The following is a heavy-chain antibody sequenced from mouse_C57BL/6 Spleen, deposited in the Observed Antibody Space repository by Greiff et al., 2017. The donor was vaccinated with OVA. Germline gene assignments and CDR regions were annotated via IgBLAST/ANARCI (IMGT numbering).Heavy chain of an antibody. CDR2: ISDGGSYT. CDR3: ARDPVEDYYFDY. D-gene: IGHD1-1*01. Sequence: EVKLMESGGGLVKPGGSLKLSCAASGFTFSSYAMSWVRQTPEKRLEWVATISDGGSYTYYPDNVKGRFTISRDNAKNNLYLQMSHLKSEDTAMYYCARDPVEDYYFDYWGQGTTLTVSS. J-gene: IGHJ2*01. V-gene: IGHV5-4*01. CDR1: GFTFSSYA.